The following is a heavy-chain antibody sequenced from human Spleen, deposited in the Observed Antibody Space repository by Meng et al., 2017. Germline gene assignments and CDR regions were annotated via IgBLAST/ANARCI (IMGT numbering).Heavy chain of an antibody. J-gene: IGHJ5*02. Sequence: ASVKVSCKALGGIFSNYVIGWVRQAPGQGLEWMGVISTSGGSTTYAEKFRGRFLMTRDTSTSTVYIELTSLRSEDTAVYYCARDPNYYVSGSTSYFWLDPWGQGTLVTVSS. D-gene: IGHD3-10*01. CDR3: ARDPNYYVSGSTSYFWLDP. V-gene: IGHV1-46*01. CDR2: ISTSGGST. CDR1: GGIFSNYV.